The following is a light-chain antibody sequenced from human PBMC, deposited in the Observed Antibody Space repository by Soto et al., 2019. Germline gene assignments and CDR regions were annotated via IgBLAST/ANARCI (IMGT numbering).Light chain of an antibody. Sequence: ELVLTQSPGTLSLSPGERATLSCRASQSVSSSYLAWYQQKPGQAPRLLIYGASSRATGIPDRVSGSGSGTDFTVIISRLEPEDFAVYYCQQYGSSPRTFGQGTKVAIK. CDR3: QQYGSSPRT. V-gene: IGKV3-20*01. CDR2: GAS. J-gene: IGKJ1*01. CDR1: QSVSSSY.